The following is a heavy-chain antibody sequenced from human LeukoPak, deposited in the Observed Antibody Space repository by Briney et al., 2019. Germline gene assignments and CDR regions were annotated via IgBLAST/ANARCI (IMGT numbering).Heavy chain of an antibody. CDR3: ARDLGSMDPDDAFDI. J-gene: IGHJ3*02. CDR2: IYYSGST. V-gene: IGHV4-59*01. CDR1: GGSISSYY. D-gene: IGHD3-10*01. Sequence: PSETLSLTCTVSGGSISSYYWSWIRQPPGKGLEWIGYIYYSGSTNYNPSLKSRVTISVDTSKNQFSLKLSSVTAADTAVYYCARDLGSMDPDDAFDIWGQGTMVTVSS.